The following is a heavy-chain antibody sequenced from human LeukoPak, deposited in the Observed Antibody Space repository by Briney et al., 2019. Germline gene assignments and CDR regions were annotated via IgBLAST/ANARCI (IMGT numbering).Heavy chain of an antibody. CDR1: GFTISSYG. CDR2: ISGGVDST. D-gene: IGHD5/OR15-5a*01. V-gene: IGHV3-23*01. CDR3: AKDSPVCTY. J-gene: IGHJ4*02. Sequence: GGSLRLSCTASGFTISSYGMSWVRQAPGKGLEWVSAISGGVDSTYYADSVKGLFTISRDSSKNTLYLQMDGLRAEDTAIYYCAKDSPVCTYWGQGTLVTVSS.